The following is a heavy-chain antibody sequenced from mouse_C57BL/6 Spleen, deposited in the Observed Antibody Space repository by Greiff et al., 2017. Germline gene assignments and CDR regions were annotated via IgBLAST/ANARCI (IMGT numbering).Heavy chain of an antibody. V-gene: IGHV1-55*01. CDR2: IYPGSGST. CDR3: ARSPSYGSSYRVYAMDY. Sequence: QVQLQQPGAELVKPGASVKMSCKASGYTFTSYWITWVKQRPGQGLEWIGDIYPGSGSTNYNEKFKSKATLTVDTSSSTAYMQLRSLTSEDSAVYYCARSPSYGSSYRVYAMDYWGQGTSVTVSS. CDR1: GYTFTSYW. D-gene: IGHD1-1*01. J-gene: IGHJ4*01.